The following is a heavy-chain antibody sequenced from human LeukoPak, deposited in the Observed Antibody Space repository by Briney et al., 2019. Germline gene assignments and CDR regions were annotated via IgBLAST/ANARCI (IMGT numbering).Heavy chain of an antibody. Sequence: ASVKVSCKASGYTFTSYYMHWVRQAPGKGLEWMGIINPSGGSTSYAQNFQGRVTMTRDMSTSTVYMELSSLRSEDTAVYYCAINTAYYYDSSGPNFDYWGQGTLVTVSS. V-gene: IGHV1-46*01. CDR2: INPSGGST. CDR3: AINTAYYYDSSGPNFDY. J-gene: IGHJ4*02. CDR1: GYTFTSYY. D-gene: IGHD3-22*01.